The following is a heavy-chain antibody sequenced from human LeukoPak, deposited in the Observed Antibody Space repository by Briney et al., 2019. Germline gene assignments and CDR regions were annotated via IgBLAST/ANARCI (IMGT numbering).Heavy chain of an antibody. CDR3: TTDTWYSAGH. J-gene: IGHJ4*02. D-gene: IGHD2-15*01. CDR1: GFTFSSYS. V-gene: IGHV3-7*03. CDR2: IKKDGSEK. Sequence: GGSLRLSCAASGFTFSSYSMNWVRQAPGKGLEWVAIIKKDGSEKYYVDSMKGRFTISRDNAKNSLFLQMNSLRAEDTAIYYCTTDTWYSAGHWGQGTLVTVSS.